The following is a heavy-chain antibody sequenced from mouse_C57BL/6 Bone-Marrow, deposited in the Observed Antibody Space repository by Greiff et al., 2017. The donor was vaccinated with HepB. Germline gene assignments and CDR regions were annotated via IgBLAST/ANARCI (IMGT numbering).Heavy chain of an antibody. CDR1: GYTFTSYW. J-gene: IGHJ2*01. CDR3: ARADYDYLDY. D-gene: IGHD2-4*01. Sequence: QVQLKQPGAELVKPGASVKLSCKASGYTFTSYWMHWVKQRPGQGLEWIGMIHPNSGSTNYNEKFKSKATLTVDKSSSTAYMQLSSLTSEDSAVYYCARADYDYLDYWGQGTTLTVSS. V-gene: IGHV1-64*01. CDR2: IHPNSGST.